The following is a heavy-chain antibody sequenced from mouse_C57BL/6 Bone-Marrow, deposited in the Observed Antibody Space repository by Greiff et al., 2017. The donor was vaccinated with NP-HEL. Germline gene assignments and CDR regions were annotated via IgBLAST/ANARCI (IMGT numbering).Heavy chain of an antibody. Sequence: QVQLQQPGAELVKPGASVKLSCKASGYTFTSYWMQWVKQRPGQGLEWIGEIDPSDSSTNYNQKFKSKATLTVDTSSSTAYMQLSSLTSDDCAVYYCARGAYRVDYWGQGTTPTVSS. D-gene: IGHD2-14*01. CDR1: GYTFTSYW. V-gene: IGHV1-50*01. J-gene: IGHJ2*01. CDR3: ARGAYRVDY. CDR2: IDPSDSST.